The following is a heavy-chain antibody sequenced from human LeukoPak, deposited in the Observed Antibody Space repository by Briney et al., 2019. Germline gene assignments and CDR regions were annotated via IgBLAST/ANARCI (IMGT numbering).Heavy chain of an antibody. V-gene: IGHV2-5*02. D-gene: IGHD3-22*01. J-gene: IGHJ4*02. Sequence: KSGPTLVKPTQTLTLTCTFSGFSLTTGGVGVGWIRQPPGKALEWLALIYWDDDKRYSPSPKSRLTITKDTSKKQVVLTMTNVDPMDTATYYCVHRNSSGYTFDYWGQGTLVTVSS. CDR2: IYWDDDK. CDR1: GFSLTTGGVG. CDR3: VHRNSSGYTFDY.